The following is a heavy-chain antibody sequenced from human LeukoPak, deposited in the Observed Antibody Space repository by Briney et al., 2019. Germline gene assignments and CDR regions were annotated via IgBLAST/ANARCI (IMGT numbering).Heavy chain of an antibody. CDR2: INHSGST. CDR1: GGSFSGYY. J-gene: IGHJ5*02. D-gene: IGHD2-2*01. CDR3: ASRGCSSTSCYERGHWFDP. V-gene: IGHV4-34*01. Sequence: SETLSLTCAVYGGSFSGYYWSWIRQPPGKGLEWIGEINHSGSTNYNPSLTSRVTISVDTSKNQFSLKLSSVTAADTAVYYCASRGCSSTSCYERGHWFDPWGQGTLVTVSS.